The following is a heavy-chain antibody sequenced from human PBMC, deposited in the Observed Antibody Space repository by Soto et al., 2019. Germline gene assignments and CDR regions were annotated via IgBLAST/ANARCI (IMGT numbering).Heavy chain of an antibody. CDR2: IKQDGSEK. Sequence: GGSLRLSCAASGFTFSSYWMSWVRQAPGKGLEWVANIKQDGSEKYYVDSVKGRFTISRDNAKNSLYLQMDSLRAEDTAVYYCARDLEAFMITFGGVIVGWFDPWGQGTLVTVSS. V-gene: IGHV3-7*03. J-gene: IGHJ5*02. CDR3: ARDLEAFMITFGGVIVGWFDP. D-gene: IGHD3-16*02. CDR1: GFTFSSYW.